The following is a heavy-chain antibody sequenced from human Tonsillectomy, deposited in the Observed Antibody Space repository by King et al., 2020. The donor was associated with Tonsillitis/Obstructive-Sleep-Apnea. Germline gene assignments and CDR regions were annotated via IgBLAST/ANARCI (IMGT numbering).Heavy chain of an antibody. Sequence: VQLVESGGGVVQPGRSLRLSCAASGFTFSSFGMHWVRQATGKGLEWVAIIWYDGSNKYYADSVKGRFTISRDNSKNTLYLQMNSLRAEDTAVYYCARDGYCSSTSCQFDYWGQGTLVTVSS. J-gene: IGHJ4*02. CDR3: ARDGYCSSTSCQFDY. D-gene: IGHD2-2*03. CDR2: IWYDGSNK. V-gene: IGHV3-33*01. CDR1: GFTFSSFG.